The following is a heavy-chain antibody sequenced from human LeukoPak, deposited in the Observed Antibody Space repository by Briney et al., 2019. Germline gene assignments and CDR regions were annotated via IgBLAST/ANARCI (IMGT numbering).Heavy chain of an antibody. CDR3: ARERIERYTYASSDFDY. Sequence: PSETLSLTCTVSGYSIRSGFHWGWIRQPPGKGLEWIGNIYHSGITYYTPSLKSRVTISVDTSKNQFSLKVTSVTAADTALYYCARERIERYTYASSDFDYWGRGTLVTVSS. D-gene: IGHD5-18*01. J-gene: IGHJ4*02. V-gene: IGHV4-38-2*02. CDR1: GYSIRSGFH. CDR2: IYHSGIT.